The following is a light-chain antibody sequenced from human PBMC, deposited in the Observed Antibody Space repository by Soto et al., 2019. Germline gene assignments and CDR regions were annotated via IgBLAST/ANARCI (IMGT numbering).Light chain of an antibody. Sequence: EIVMTQSPATLSVSPGERATLSCRASQSISTELAWYQQKPGQPPRLLIYSASTRATGVPARFTGSGSGSEFTLTLSGLQSEDFAVYYCQQGHNWPLTFVQGTRLEI. V-gene: IGKV3-15*01. CDR2: SAS. J-gene: IGKJ2*01. CDR1: QSISTE. CDR3: QQGHNWPLT.